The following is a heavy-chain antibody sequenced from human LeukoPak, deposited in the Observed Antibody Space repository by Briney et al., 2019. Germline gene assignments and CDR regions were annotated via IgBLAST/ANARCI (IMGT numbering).Heavy chain of an antibody. CDR2: VFYNGAT. CDR1: GGSISSSIYY. Sequence: SETLSLTCTVSGGSISSSIYYWAWVRQPPGKGLEWIGTVFYNGATQYSPSLRSRVTISVDTSKNQFSLKLSSVTAADTAVYYCARHDSPDWFDPWGQGTLVTVSS. V-gene: IGHV4-39*01. J-gene: IGHJ5*02. D-gene: IGHD2-15*01. CDR3: ARHDSPDWFDP.